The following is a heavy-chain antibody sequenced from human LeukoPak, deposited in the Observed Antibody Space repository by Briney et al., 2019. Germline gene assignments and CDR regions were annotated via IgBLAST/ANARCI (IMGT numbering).Heavy chain of an antibody. CDR3: ARDSTYYYDSSGYYLGDY. J-gene: IGHJ4*02. D-gene: IGHD3-22*01. CDR2: ISSSSSYI. Sequence: GGSLRLSCAASGFTFSCYSMNWVRQAPGKGLEWVSSISSSSSYIYYADSVKGRFTISRDNAKNSLYLQMNSLRAEDTAVYYCARDSTYYYDSSGYYLGDYWGQGTLVTVSS. CDR1: GFTFSCYS. V-gene: IGHV3-21*01.